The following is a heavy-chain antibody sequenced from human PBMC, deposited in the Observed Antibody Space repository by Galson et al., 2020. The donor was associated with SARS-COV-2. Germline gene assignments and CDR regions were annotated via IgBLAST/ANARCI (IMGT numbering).Heavy chain of an antibody. D-gene: IGHD5-18*01. V-gene: IGHV3-21*06. J-gene: IGHJ4*02. CDR3: TRERGYSYGYSDY. CDR1: GFNLSSYS. Sequence: NSGGSLRLSCAASGFNLSSYSMNWVRQAPGKGLEWVSSISGTSTNIYYADSVKGRFTISRDNAKNSLYLQMNSLGTEDTAVYYCTRERGYSYGYSDYWGQGTLVTVSS. CDR2: ISGTSTNI.